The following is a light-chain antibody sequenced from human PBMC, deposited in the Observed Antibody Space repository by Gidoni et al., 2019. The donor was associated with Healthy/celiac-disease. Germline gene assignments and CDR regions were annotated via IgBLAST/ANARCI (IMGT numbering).Light chain of an antibody. CDR3: SSYTSSSTLYVV. CDR2: DVS. V-gene: IGLV2-14*03. CDR1: SSDVGGYNY. J-gene: IGLJ2*01. Sequence: QSALTQPASVSGSPGQSITISCTVTSSDVGGYNYVSWYQQHPGQAPKLMIYDVSNRPSGVSNRFSGSKSGNTASLTISGLQAEDEADYYCSSYTSSSTLYVVFGGGTKLTVL.